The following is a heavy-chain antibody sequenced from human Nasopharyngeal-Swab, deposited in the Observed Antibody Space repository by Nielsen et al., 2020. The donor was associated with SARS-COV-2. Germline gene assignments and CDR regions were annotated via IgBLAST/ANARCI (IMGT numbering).Heavy chain of an antibody. CDR3: AKDNNPYYYDSSGYAFDI. CDR1: GFNFEDYG. J-gene: IGHJ3*02. D-gene: IGHD3-22*01. Sequence: SLNISCEGSGFNFEDYGMSWVRQAPGKGLEWVSGISWNSRSTGYADSVKGRFTISSDNAKNSLYLQMNSLRAEDTALYYCAKDNNPYYYDSSGYAFDIWGQGTMVTVSS. V-gene: IGHV3-9*01. CDR2: ISWNSRST.